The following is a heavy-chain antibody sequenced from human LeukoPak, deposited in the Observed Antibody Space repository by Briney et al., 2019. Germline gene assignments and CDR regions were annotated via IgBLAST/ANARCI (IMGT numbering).Heavy chain of an antibody. Sequence: LSLTCAVSGGSISSSNWWSWVRQAPGKGLEWVAVISYDGSNKYYADSVKGRFTISRDNSKNTLYLQMNSLGAEDTAVYYCAKEGPALGYSSSWYEGYYGMDVWGQGTTVTVSS. D-gene: IGHD6-13*01. CDR2: ISYDGSNK. CDR1: GGSISSSN. J-gene: IGHJ6*02. CDR3: AKEGPALGYSSSWYEGYYGMDV. V-gene: IGHV3-30*18.